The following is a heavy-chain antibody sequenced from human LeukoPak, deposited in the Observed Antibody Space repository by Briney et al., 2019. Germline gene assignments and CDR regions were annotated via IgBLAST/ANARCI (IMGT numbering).Heavy chain of an antibody. CDR1: GYTFTGYY. V-gene: IGHV1-2*02. D-gene: IGHD6-19*01. CDR3: AREFVAVAGTFDY. CDR2: INPNSGGT. Sequence: GASVKVSCKASGYTFTGYYMHWVRQAPGQGLEWKGWINPNSGGTNYAQKFQGRVTMTRDTSISTAYMELSRLRSDDTAVYYCAREFVAVAGTFDYWGQGTLVTVSS. J-gene: IGHJ4*02.